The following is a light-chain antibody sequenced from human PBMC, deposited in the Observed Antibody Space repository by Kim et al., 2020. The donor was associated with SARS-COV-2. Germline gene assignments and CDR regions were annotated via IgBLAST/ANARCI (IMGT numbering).Light chain of an antibody. Sequence: QSALTQPRSVSGSPGQSVTISCTGTISDVGAHKYVSWYQQHPGKAPKFIIYNVSERPSGVPDRFSGSKSGNTASLTISGLQADDEADYYCFSYAGSWTWVFGGGTKLTVL. V-gene: IGLV2-11*01. J-gene: IGLJ3*02. CDR2: NVS. CDR1: ISDVGAHKY. CDR3: FSYAGSWTWV.